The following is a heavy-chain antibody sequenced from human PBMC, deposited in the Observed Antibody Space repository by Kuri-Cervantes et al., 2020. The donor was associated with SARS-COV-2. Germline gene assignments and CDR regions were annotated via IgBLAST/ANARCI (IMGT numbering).Heavy chain of an antibody. D-gene: IGHD2-2*01. CDR3: AGNGPVPAAPYYGMDV. CDR1: GLTFSGYA. CDR2: IKQDGSEK. V-gene: IGHV3-7*01. Sequence: GESLKISCAASGLTFSGYAMSWVRQAPGKGLEWVANIKQDGSEKYYVDSVKGRFTISRDNAKNSLYLQMNSLRAEDTAVYYCAGNGPVPAAPYYGMDVWGHGTTVTVSS. J-gene: IGHJ6*02.